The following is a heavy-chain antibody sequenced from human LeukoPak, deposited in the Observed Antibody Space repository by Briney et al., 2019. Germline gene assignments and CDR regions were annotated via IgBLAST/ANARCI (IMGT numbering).Heavy chain of an antibody. CDR3: ARYLRTCSSTSCRGFDY. V-gene: IGHV4-30-4*01. CDR1: GGSISSGDYY. CDR2: IYYSGST. J-gene: IGHJ4*02. D-gene: IGHD2-2*01. Sequence: SETLSLTCTVSGGSISSGDYYWSWIRQPPGKGLEWIGYIYYSGSTYYNPSLKSRVTISVDTSKNQFSLKLSSVTAADTAVYYCARYLRTCSSTSCRGFDYWGQGTLVTVSS.